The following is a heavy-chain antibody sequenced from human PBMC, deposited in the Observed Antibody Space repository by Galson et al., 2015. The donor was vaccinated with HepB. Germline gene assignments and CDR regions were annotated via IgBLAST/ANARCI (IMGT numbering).Heavy chain of an antibody. CDR3: ATDTPGSMTTVTRLDY. Sequence: SVKVSCKVSGYTLTELSMHWVRQAPGKGLEWMGGFDPEDGETIYAQKFQGRVTMTEDTSTDTAYMELSSLRSEDTAVYYCATDTPGSMTTVTRLDYWGQGTLVTVSS. D-gene: IGHD4-17*01. V-gene: IGHV1-24*01. J-gene: IGHJ4*02. CDR2: FDPEDGET. CDR1: GYTLTELS.